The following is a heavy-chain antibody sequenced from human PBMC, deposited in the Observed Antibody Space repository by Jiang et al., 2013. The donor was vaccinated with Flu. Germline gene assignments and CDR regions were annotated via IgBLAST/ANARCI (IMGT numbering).Heavy chain of an antibody. CDR2: IYYSGST. Sequence: GSGLVKPSQTLSLTCTASGGSISSGGYYWSWIRQHPGKGLEWIAYIYYSGSTYYNPSLKSRVTISVDTSKNQFSLKLSSVTAADTAVYYCARDANYDSSGYSLVHVFDIWGQGTMVTVSS. D-gene: IGHD3-22*01. CDR3: ARDANYDSSGYSLVHVFDI. V-gene: IGHV4-31*03. CDR1: GGSISSGGYY. J-gene: IGHJ3*02.